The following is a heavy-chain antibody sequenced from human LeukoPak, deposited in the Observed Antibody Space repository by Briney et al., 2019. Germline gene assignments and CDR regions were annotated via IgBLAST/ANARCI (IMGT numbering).Heavy chain of an antibody. CDR2: FSGSGGST. CDR3: ARGTYYYYYMDV. Sequence: PGGSLRLSCAASGFTFSSYAMSWVRQAPGKGLECISGFSGSGGSTYYADSVKGRFTISRDNSKNTLYLQMNSLRVEDTAVYYCARGTYYYYYMDVWGKGTTVTVSS. V-gene: IGHV3-23*01. CDR1: GFTFSSYA. J-gene: IGHJ6*03.